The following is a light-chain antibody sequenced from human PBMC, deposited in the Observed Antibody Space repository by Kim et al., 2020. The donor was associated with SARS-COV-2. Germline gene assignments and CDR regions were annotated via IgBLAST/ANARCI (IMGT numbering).Light chain of an antibody. J-gene: IGLJ3*02. CDR3: NSRDSSGNPNWV. CDR1: SLRSYY. V-gene: IGLV3-19*01. CDR2: GKN. Sequence: LGQTVRMTCQGDSLRSYYASWYQQKPGQAPVLVIYGKNNRPSGIPDRFSGSSSGNTASLTITGAQAEDEADYYCNSRDSSGNPNWVFGGGTKLTVL.